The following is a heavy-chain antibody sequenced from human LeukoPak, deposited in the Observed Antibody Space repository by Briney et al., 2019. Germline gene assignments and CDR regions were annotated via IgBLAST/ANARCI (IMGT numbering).Heavy chain of an antibody. D-gene: IGHD3-10*01. CDR3: ARRLGRKFGERFYYYHYMDV. J-gene: IGHJ6*03. CDR2: MNHSGST. V-gene: IGHV4-34*01. CDR1: GGSFSGYY. Sequence: SETLSLTCAVYGGSFSGYYWSWIRQPPGKGLEWIGEMNHSGSTNYNPSLKSRVTISVDTSKNQFSLKLSSVTPADTAVYYCARRLGRKFGERFYYYHYMDVWGKGTTVTISS.